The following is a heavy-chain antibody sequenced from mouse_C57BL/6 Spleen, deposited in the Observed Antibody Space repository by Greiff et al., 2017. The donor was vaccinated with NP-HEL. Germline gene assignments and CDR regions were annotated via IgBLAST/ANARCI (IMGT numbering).Heavy chain of an antibody. CDR3: AREVTYFDY. V-gene: IGHV1-64*01. CDR1: GYTFTSYW. J-gene: IGHJ2*01. CDR2: IHPNSGST. D-gene: IGHD2-13*01. Sequence: QVQLQQPGAELVKPGASVKLSCKASGYTFTSYWMHWVKQRPGQGLEWIGMIHPNSGSTNYNEKFKSKVTLTVDKASSTAYMQLSSLTSEDSAVYYCAREVTYFDYWGQGTTLTVTS.